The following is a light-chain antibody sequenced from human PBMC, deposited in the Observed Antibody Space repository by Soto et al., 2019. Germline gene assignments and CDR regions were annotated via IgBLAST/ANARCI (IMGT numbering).Light chain of an antibody. CDR1: QSVSRY. CDR3: QQRSDWPLT. V-gene: IGKV3-11*01. CDR2: DAS. Sequence: EIVLTQSPVTLSLSPGERATLSCRASQSVSRYLAWYQQKPGQPPSILIYDASNRATGVPARFSGSGSGTDFTLTISSLEPEDFAVYYCQQRSDWPLTFGGGTDVEI. J-gene: IGKJ4*01.